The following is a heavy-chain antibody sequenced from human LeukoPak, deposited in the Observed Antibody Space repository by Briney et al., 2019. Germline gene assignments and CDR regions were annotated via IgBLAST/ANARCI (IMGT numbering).Heavy chain of an antibody. Sequence: GGSLRLSCAASGFTFSSYSMNWVRQAPGKGLEWVSSISSSSSYIYYADSVKGRFTISRDNAKNSLYLQMNSLRAEDTAVYYCARDHRSDCSGGSCGDYWGQGTLVAGSS. D-gene: IGHD2-15*01. V-gene: IGHV3-21*01. J-gene: IGHJ4*02. CDR2: ISSSSSYI. CDR3: ARDHRSDCSGGSCGDY. CDR1: GFTFSSYS.